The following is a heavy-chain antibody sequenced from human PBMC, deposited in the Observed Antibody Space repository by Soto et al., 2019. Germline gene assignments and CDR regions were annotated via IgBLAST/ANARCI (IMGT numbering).Heavy chain of an antibody. D-gene: IGHD2-2*01. Sequence: QVQLVESGGGVVQPGRSLRLSCAASGFTFSSYGMHWVRQAPGKGLEWVAVISYDGSNKYYADSVKGRFTISRDNSKNTLYLQMNSLRAEDTAVYYCAQTWGVPAAMEGAFDIWGQGTMVTVSS. CDR1: GFTFSSYG. CDR3: AQTWGVPAAMEGAFDI. V-gene: IGHV3-30*03. CDR2: ISYDGSNK. J-gene: IGHJ3*02.